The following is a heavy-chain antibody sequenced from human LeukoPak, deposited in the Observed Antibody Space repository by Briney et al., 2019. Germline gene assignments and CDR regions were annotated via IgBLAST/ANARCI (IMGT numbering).Heavy chain of an antibody. V-gene: IGHV1-46*01. D-gene: IGHD3-16*01. CDR1: GYTFTSYY. J-gene: IGHJ3*02. Sequence: VASVKVSCKASGYTFTSYYMHWVRQAPGQGLEWMGIINPSGGSTNNAQKFQGRVTMTRDMSTSTAYMELSSLRSEDTAVYYCARVLITFGGVPHAFDIWGQGTMVTVSS. CDR2: INPSGGST. CDR3: ARVLITFGGVPHAFDI.